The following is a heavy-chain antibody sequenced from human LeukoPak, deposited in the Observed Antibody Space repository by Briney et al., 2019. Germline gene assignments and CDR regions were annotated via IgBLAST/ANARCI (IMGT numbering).Heavy chain of an antibody. Sequence: GGSLRLSCAASGFSFSSFGMNWVRQAPGKGLEWVSFIISSSSAIYYADSVKGRFTISRDNARNSLYLQMNSLRAEDTAVYYCARDRGNYVIEAFDIWGQGTMVTVSS. CDR1: GFSFSSFG. CDR3: ARDRGNYVIEAFDI. J-gene: IGHJ3*02. D-gene: IGHD4-11*01. CDR2: IISSSSAI. V-gene: IGHV3-48*04.